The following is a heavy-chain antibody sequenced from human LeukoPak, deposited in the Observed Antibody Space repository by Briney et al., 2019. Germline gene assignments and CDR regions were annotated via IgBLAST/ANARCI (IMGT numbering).Heavy chain of an antibody. V-gene: IGHV4-59*01. D-gene: IGHD2-15*01. CDR2: IHYSGRT. CDR3: GREAPICSGGTCYDY. J-gene: IGHJ4*02. CDR1: GCSISSYY. Sequence: PSETLSLTCAVSGCSISSYYWSWIRQPPGKGLEWIWYIHYSGRTNYNPSLESRVIILSDATNKQSFLLLITVTTADAAVYYCGREAPICSGGTCYDYWGQGTLVTVSS.